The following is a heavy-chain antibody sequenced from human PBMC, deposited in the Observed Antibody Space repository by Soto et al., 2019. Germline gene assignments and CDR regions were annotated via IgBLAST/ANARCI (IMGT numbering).Heavy chain of an antibody. CDR3: AREGAAPYYYYGMDV. Sequence: QVQLQESGPGLVKPSQTLSLTCTVSGGSISSGGYFWSWIRQHPGKGLEWIGFIYYSGSTYYNPSLQSRVTISVDTSKTQFSLQLSSVTAADTAVYYCAREGAAPYYYYGMDVWGQGTTVTVSS. J-gene: IGHJ6*02. CDR2: IYYSGST. V-gene: IGHV4-31*03. D-gene: IGHD6-6*01. CDR1: GGSISSGGYF.